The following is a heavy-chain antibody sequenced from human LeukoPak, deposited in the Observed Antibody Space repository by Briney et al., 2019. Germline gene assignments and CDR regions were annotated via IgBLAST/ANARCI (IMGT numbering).Heavy chain of an antibody. J-gene: IGHJ4*02. CDR2: IYPSGST. V-gene: IGHV4-30-2*01. CDR1: GGSISSGGYS. D-gene: IGHD3-22*01. CDR3: ARADYDSSGHPYLNY. Sequence: PSQTLSLTCAVSGGSISSGGYSWSWIRQPPGKGLEWIGYIYPSGSTYYNPSLKSRVTISVDRSKNQFSLKLSSVTAADTAVYYCARADYDSSGHPYLNYWGQGTLVTVSS.